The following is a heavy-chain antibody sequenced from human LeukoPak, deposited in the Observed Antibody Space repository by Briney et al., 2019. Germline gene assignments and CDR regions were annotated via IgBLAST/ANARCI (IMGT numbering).Heavy chain of an antibody. J-gene: IGHJ4*02. Sequence: GASVKVSCKASGYTFTGYYMHWVRQAPGQGLEWMGWINTNTGNPTYAQGFTGRFVFSLDTSVSTAYLQISSLKAEDTAVYYCAREDRELLWFGELTTFDYWGQGTLVTVSS. CDR1: GYTFTGYY. D-gene: IGHD3-10*01. CDR2: INTNTGNP. CDR3: AREDRELLWFGELTTFDY. V-gene: IGHV7-4-1*02.